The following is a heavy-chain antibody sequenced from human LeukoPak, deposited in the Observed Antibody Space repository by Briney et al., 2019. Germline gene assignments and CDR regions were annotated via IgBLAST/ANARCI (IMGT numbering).Heavy chain of an antibody. Sequence: PGGSLRLSCAASGFIFSNYGIHWVRQAPGKGLEWVAVISYDGINKYYADSVKGRFTISRDNSKNTLYLQMNSLRAEDTAVYYCAREEFRSGYQYDYWGQGTLVTVSS. J-gene: IGHJ4*02. CDR1: GFIFSNYG. CDR3: AREEFRSGYQYDY. D-gene: IGHD3-22*01. V-gene: IGHV3-30*03. CDR2: ISYDGINK.